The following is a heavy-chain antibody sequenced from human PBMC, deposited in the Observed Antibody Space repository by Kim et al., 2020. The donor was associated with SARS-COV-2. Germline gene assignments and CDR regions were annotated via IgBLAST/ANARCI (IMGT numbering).Heavy chain of an antibody. V-gene: IGHV4-30-2*01. Sequence: SEILSLSCAVSGGYISSCGYSWSWIRQPPGKGLEWIGYIYYSGSTYYNPSLKSRVTISVDRSKNQFSLKLSSVTAADTAVYYCARGYGSGSPYGLEVCG. CDR1: GGYISSCGYS. CDR3: ARGYGSGSPYGLEV. D-gene: IGHD3-10*01. J-gene: IGHJ6*02. CDR2: IYYSGST.